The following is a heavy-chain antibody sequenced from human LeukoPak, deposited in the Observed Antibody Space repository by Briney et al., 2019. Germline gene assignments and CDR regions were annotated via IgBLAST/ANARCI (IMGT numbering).Heavy chain of an antibody. V-gene: IGHV3-23*01. CDR1: GFTFSSYA. D-gene: IGHD3-22*01. CDR2: ISGSGGST. J-gene: IGHJ4*02. CDR3: AKRSYTTGYYDSSGYPDY. Sequence: GGSLRLSCAASGFTFSSYAMSWVRQAPGKGLEWVSGISGSGGSTFYADSVKGRFTISRDNSKNTLFLQMNSLRAEDTAVYYCAKRSYTTGYYDSSGYPDYWGQGTLVTVSS.